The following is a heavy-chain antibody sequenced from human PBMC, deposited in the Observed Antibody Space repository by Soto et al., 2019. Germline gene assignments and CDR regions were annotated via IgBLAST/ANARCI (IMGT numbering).Heavy chain of an antibody. CDR2: TYYRSKWSN. D-gene: IGHD3-10*01. Sequence: SXTLSLTCAISVCGVSSNSAAWNWIIQSPSRGLEWLGRTYYRSKWSNDYALSVKSRISINPDTSKNQFSLHLNSVTPEDTAVYYCARGYWGSGLSNWFDPLAQGTLYNVSS. J-gene: IGHJ5*02. CDR3: ARGYWGSGLSNWFDP. CDR1: VCGVSSNSAA. V-gene: IGHV6-1*01.